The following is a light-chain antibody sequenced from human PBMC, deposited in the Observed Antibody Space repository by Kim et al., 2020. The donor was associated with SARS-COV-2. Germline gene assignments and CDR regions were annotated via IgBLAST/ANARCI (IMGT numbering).Light chain of an antibody. J-gene: IGLJ3*02. CDR3: QVWDSSSDHPV. Sequence: SYELTQPPSVSVAPGKTARITCGGNNIGSKSVHWFQQKPGQAPVLVIYYDSDRPSGLPERFSGSNSGNTATLTISRFEAGDEADYYCQVWDSSSDHPVFG. CDR2: YDS. CDR1: NIGSKS. V-gene: IGLV3-21*04.